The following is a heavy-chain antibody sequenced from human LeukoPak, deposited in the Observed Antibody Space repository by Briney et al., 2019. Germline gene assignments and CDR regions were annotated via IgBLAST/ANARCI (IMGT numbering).Heavy chain of an antibody. Sequence: SETLSLTCTVSGGSISSYYRSWIRQPPGKGLEWIGYIYYSGSTNYNPSLKSRVTISVDTSKNQFSLKLSSVTAADTAVYYCARDRTLYSYWGQGNLVTVSS. J-gene: IGHJ4*02. CDR3: ARDRTLYSY. V-gene: IGHV4-59*01. D-gene: IGHD2-2*02. CDR1: GGSISSYY. CDR2: IYYSGST.